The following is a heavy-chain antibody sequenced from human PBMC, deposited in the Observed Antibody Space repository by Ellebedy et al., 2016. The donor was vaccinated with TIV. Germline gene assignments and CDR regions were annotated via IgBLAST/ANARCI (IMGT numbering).Heavy chain of an antibody. CDR3: ARDRGGVGATNGFDY. CDR1: GYTFTSYY. J-gene: IGHJ4*02. Sequence: AASVTVSCKASGYTFTSYYMHWVRQPPGQGIEWMGIINPSGGSTSYAQKLQGRVTMIRDTSTSTVYMELSSRRSEDTAVYYCARDRGGVGATNGFDYWGEGPLVTVSS. D-gene: IGHD1-26*01. CDR2: INPSGGST. V-gene: IGHV1-46*04.